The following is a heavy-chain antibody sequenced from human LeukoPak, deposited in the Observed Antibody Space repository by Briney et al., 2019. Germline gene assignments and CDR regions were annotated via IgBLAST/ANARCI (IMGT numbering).Heavy chain of an antibody. CDR2: ISAYNGNT. Sequence: GASVKVSCKASGYTFTNYGISWVRQAPGQGLEWMGWISAYNGNTNYAQKLQGRVTMTTDTSTTTAYMELRSLRSDDTAVYYCARGAIAAAGSWFDPWGQGTLVTVSS. CDR3: ARGAIAAAGSWFDP. J-gene: IGHJ5*02. V-gene: IGHV1-18*01. CDR1: GYTFTNYG. D-gene: IGHD6-13*01.